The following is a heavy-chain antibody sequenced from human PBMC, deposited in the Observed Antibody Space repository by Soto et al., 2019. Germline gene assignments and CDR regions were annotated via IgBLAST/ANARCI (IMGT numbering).Heavy chain of an antibody. V-gene: IGHV4-59*01. J-gene: IGHJ6*03. Sequence: QVQLQESGPGLVKPSETLSLTCTVSGGSISSYYWSWIRQPPGKGLEWIGYIYYSGSTNYNPSLKSRVTLSVDTSKNQFSLKLSSVTAADTAVYYCARDSYYDFWSGQAYYMDVWGKGTTVTVSS. D-gene: IGHD3-3*01. CDR3: ARDSYYDFWSGQAYYMDV. CDR1: GGSISSYY. CDR2: IYYSGST.